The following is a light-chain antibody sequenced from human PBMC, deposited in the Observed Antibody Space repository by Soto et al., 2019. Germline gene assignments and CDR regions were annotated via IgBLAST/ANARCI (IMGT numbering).Light chain of an antibody. V-gene: IGKV3-15*01. CDR3: QQYKNWRT. CDR1: QRIDTN. Sequence: EIVMTPSPATLSVSPGEGATISYRASQRIDTNLAWYQQKPGQAPRLLIYDASTRATGIPARISGSGSGTEFTLTISSLQSEDFAVYYCQQYKNWRTFGQGTKV. CDR2: DAS. J-gene: IGKJ1*01.